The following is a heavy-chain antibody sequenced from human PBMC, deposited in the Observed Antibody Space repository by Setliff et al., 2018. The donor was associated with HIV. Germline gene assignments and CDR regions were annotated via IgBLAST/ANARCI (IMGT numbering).Heavy chain of an antibody. CDR3: ATDENNYGNLFDY. J-gene: IGHJ4*02. CDR2: IKSKTDGGTI. D-gene: IGHD5-18*01. CDR1: GFTFSIAW. V-gene: IGHV3-15*01. Sequence: GGSLRLSCAASGFTFSIAWMNWVRQAPGKGLEWVGRIKSKTDGGTIDYAAPVKGRFTISRDDSKDTLYLQMSGLKTEDTAVYYCATDENNYGNLFDYWGQGTLVTVSS.